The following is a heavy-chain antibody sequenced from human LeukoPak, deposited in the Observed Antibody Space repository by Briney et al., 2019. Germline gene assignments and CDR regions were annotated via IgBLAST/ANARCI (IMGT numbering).Heavy chain of an antibody. Sequence: PSETLSLTCTVSGGSISSYYWSWIRQPPEKGLEWIGYIYYSGSTNYNPSLKSRVTISVDTSKNQFSLKLSSVTAADTAVYYCARRAAAYYYYGMDVWGQGTTVTVSS. J-gene: IGHJ6*02. CDR1: GGSISSYY. V-gene: IGHV4-59*08. CDR2: IYYSGST. CDR3: ARRAAAYYYYGMDV. D-gene: IGHD6-13*01.